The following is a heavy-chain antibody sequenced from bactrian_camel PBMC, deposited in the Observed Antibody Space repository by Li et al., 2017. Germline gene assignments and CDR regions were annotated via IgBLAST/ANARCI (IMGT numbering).Heavy chain of an antibody. Sequence: DVQLVESGGDSVHSGGSLRLSCTTSGGKYANYLMGWFRQAPGKEREGVAALYTTGRLTSYATSVKGRFAISQVNSKSTQYLQMNSLEPDDTATYYCAASSRFRGDCPSKTFLEGYDDWGQGTQVTVS. J-gene: IGHJ4*01. CDR1: GGKYANYL. V-gene: IGHV3S42*01. CDR3: AASSRFRGDCPSKTFLEGYDD. D-gene: IGHD3*01. CDR2: LYTTGRLT.